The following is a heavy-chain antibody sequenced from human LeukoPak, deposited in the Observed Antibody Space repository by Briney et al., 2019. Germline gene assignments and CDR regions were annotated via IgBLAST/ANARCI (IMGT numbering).Heavy chain of an antibody. J-gene: IGHJ3*02. CDR1: GFTFSSYW. CDR3: ARDFDVWLLAGTRGLVGAFDI. Sequence: GGSLRLSCAASGFTFSSYWMSWVRQAPGKGLEWVANIKQDGSEKYYVDSVKGRFTISRDNAKNSLYLQMNSLRAEDTAVYYCARDFDVWLLAGTRGLVGAFDIWGQGTMVTVSS. D-gene: IGHD6-19*01. CDR2: IKQDGSEK. V-gene: IGHV3-7*01.